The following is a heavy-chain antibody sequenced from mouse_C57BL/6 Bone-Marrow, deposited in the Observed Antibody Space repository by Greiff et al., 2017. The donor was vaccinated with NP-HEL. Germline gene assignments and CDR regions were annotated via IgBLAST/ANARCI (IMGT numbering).Heavy chain of an antibody. CDR2: IDPENGDT. CDR3: TTVYYFGY. V-gene: IGHV14-4*01. CDR1: GFNIKDDY. J-gene: IGHJ2*01. Sequence: VQLQQSGAELVRPGASVKLSCTASGFNIKDDYMHWVKQRPEQGLEWIGWIDPENGDTEYASKFQGKATITADTSSNTAYLQLSSLTSGDTAVYYCTTVYYFGYWGQGATLTVST.